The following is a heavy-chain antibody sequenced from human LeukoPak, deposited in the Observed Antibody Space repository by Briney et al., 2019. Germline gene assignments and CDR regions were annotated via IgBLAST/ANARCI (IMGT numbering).Heavy chain of an antibody. CDR3: AKVGSRLRCSSTSCYNWFDP. V-gene: IGHV3-23*01. J-gene: IGHJ5*02. CDR1: GFTFNTYA. CDR2: ISDSGGSA. Sequence: GGSLRLSCAASGFTFNTYAMSWVRQAPGKGLEWVSAISDSGGSAYYADSVKGRFTISRDNSKNTLYLQMNSLRAEDTAVYYCAKVGSRLRCSSTSCYNWFDPWGQGTLVTVSS. D-gene: IGHD2-2*01.